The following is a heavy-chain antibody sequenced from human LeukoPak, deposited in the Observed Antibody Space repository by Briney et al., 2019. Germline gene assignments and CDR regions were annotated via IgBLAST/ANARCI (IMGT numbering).Heavy chain of an antibody. Sequence: GESLKISCKGSGYIFTTYWIGWVRQMPGKGLEWMGIIFPGDSDTIYSPSFQGQVTISADKSINTAYLQWSSLKASDTAIYYCARGGYYDSSGYYSLWGQGTLVTVSS. J-gene: IGHJ4*02. V-gene: IGHV5-51*01. CDR1: GYIFTTYW. D-gene: IGHD3-22*01. CDR2: IFPGDSDT. CDR3: ARGGYYDSSGYYSL.